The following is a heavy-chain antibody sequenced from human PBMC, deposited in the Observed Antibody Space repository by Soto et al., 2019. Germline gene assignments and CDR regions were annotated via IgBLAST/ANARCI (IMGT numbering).Heavy chain of an antibody. V-gene: IGHV1-18*01. D-gene: IGHD6-19*01. CDR1: RYTFTSYG. CDR2: ISAYNGNT. CDR3: ARDRGEQWPPGYLYPVLDWFDP. J-gene: IGHJ5*02. Sequence: VSVKVSCEASRYTFTSYGISWVRQAHGQGLEWMGWISAYNGNTNYAQKLQGRVTMTTDTSTSTAYMELRSLRSDDTAVYYCARDRGEQWPPGYLYPVLDWFDPWGQGTLVTVSS.